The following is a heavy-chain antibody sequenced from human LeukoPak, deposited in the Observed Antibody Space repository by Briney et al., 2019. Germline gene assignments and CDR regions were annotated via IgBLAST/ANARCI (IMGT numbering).Heavy chain of an antibody. CDR3: AKKGYYDGSGYYMYYFDH. V-gene: IGHV3-23*01. Sequence: PGGSLRLSCAASGFTFSSYAMSWVRQAPGKGLEWDSGISGSDSTYYADSVKGRFTISRDNSKNTLYLQMKSLRAEDTAVYYCAKKGYYDGSGYYMYYFDHWGQGTLVTVSS. J-gene: IGHJ4*02. CDR2: ISGSDST. CDR1: GFTFSSYA. D-gene: IGHD3-22*01.